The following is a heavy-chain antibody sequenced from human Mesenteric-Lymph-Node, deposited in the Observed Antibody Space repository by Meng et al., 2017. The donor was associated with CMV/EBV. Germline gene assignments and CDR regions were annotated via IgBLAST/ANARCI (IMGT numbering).Heavy chain of an antibody. CDR1: EYNFSDYA. Sequence: GESLKISCVGSEYNFSDYAMNWVRQAPGKGLEWVSYISSSGTTTYYVDAVKGRFTILRDNAENSLYLQMTSLRAEDTAVYYCAKEVRWERHFDYWGQGTLVTVSS. V-gene: IGHV3-48*03. CDR3: AKEVRWERHFDY. CDR2: ISSSGTTT. J-gene: IGHJ4*02. D-gene: IGHD1-26*01.